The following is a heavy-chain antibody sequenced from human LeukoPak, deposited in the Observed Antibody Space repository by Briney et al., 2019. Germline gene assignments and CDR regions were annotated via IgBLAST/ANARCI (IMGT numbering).Heavy chain of an antibody. CDR1: GGSISSSSYY. CDR3: ARLPLTIAAAGCWFDP. J-gene: IGHJ5*02. V-gene: IGHV4-39*01. CDR2: IYYSGST. D-gene: IGHD6-13*01. Sequence: SETLSLTCTVSGGSISSSSYYWGWIRQPPGKGLEWIGSIYYSGSTYYNPSLKSRVTISVDTSKNQFSLKLSSVTAADTAVYYCARLPLTIAAAGCWFDPWGQGTLVTVSS.